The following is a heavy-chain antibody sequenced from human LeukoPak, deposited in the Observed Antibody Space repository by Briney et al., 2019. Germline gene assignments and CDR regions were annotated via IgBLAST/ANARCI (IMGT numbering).Heavy chain of an antibody. J-gene: IGHJ4*02. CDR3: ARVSDFGDYGSDDY. CDR2: ISGSSSYI. Sequence: PGGSLRLSCAASGFTFSSYSMNWVRQAPGKGLEWVSSISGSSSYIYYVDSVKGRFTISRDNAKNSLYLQMNSLRAEDTAVYFCARVSDFGDYGSDDYWGQGTLVTVSS. D-gene: IGHD4-17*01. V-gene: IGHV3-21*01. CDR1: GFTFSSYS.